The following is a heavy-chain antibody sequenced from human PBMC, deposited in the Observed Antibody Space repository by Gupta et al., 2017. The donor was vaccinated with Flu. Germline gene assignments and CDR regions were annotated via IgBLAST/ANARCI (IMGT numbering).Heavy chain of an antibody. J-gene: IGHJ4*02. CDR2: VKSLGDGGTA. V-gene: IGHV3-15*05. Sequence: VQLVESGGGLGEPGGSLTLSCLASGFNFDHAWMTWVRQKPGKGLEWVGRVKSLGDGGTADYAAPMKDRFRVSRDDSKKTLYLQMNSLQSDDTAVYYCTTPAVPGGNYFHYWGPGTLVTVSS. D-gene: IGHD3-16*01. CDR3: TTPAVPGGNYFHY. CDR1: GFNFDHAW.